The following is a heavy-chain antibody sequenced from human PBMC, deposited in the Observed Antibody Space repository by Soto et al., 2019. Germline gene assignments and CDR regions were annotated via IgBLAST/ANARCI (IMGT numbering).Heavy chain of an antibody. V-gene: IGHV4-39*01. J-gene: IGHJ4*02. CDR3: ARQRTTVVTQAYFDN. CDR1: GESISSSSYY. Sequence: NPSETLSLTCIVSGESISSSSYYWGWIRQPPGKGLEWIGSIYYSGRTYYNPSFKSRVTISIDTSKNQFSLKLSSVTATDTAVYYCARQRTTVVTQAYFDNWGQGALVTVSS. D-gene: IGHD2-21*02. CDR2: IYYSGRT.